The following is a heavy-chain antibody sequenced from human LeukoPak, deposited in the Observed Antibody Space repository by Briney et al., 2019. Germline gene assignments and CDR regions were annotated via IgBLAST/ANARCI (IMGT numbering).Heavy chain of an antibody. Sequence: SETLSLTCTVSGGSISSRTYYWGWIRQPPGKGLEWIGSIYYSGSTYYNPSLKSRVTISVDTSKNQFSLKLNSVTAADTAVYYCARYYYDSSGYYYWFDPWGQGTLVTVSS. CDR1: GGSISSRTYY. J-gene: IGHJ5*02. CDR3: ARYYYDSSGYYYWFDP. V-gene: IGHV4-39*07. CDR2: IYYSGST. D-gene: IGHD3-22*01.